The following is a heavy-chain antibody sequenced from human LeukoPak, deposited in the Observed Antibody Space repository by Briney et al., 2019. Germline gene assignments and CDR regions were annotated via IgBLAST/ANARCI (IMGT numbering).Heavy chain of an antibody. CDR3: AKALRVGAVDNWYFDL. J-gene: IGHJ2*01. CDR2: ISGSGGST. CDR1: GFTFSSYA. V-gene: IGHV3-23*01. Sequence: GGSLRLSCAASGFTFSSYAMSWVRQAPGKGLEWVSAISGSGGSTYYADSVKGRSTISRDNSKNTLYLQMNSLRAEDTAVYYCAKALRVGAVDNWYFDLWGRGTLVTVSS. D-gene: IGHD6-19*01.